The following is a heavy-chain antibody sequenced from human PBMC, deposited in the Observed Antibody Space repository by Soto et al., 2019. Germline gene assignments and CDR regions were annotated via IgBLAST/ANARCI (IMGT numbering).Heavy chain of an antibody. J-gene: IGHJ4*01. D-gene: IGHD5-12*01. CDR2: VFPISGST. CDR3: ATIRVRGGPLRFED. CDR1: GGLISKYS. Sequence: QVQLVQSGAEVRKPGSSVKVSCKTSGGLISKYSFNWVRQAPGQGLEWMGGVFPISGSTDYAQKFQGRLTITADRSTSTVYMELSRVRSDDPANYYCATIRVRGGPLRFEDGGQGMLISVSS. V-gene: IGHV1-69*06.